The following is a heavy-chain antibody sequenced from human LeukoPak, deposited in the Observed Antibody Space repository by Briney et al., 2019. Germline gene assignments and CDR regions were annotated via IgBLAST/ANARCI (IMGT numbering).Heavy chain of an antibody. V-gene: IGHV4-31*03. CDR2: IYYSGST. CDR1: GGSISSGGYY. J-gene: IGHJ4*02. Sequence: SETLSLTCTVSGGSISSGGYYWSWIRQHPGKGLEWIGYIYYSGSTYYNPSLKSRVTISVDTAKNQFSLKLSSVTAADTAVYYCATTISEYSYGLGYWGQGTLVTVSS. CDR3: ATTISEYSYGLGY. D-gene: IGHD5-18*01.